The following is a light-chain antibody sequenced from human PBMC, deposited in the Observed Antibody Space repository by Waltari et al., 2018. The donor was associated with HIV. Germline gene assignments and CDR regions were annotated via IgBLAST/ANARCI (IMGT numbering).Light chain of an antibody. CDR2: EDN. Sequence: KFMLTQPHSASESPGHTVTISCPRSSGRIASNHLQSYPQRPGSTPTPVIYEDNQSPSGVPDRFSGSIDSSSNSSSLSISGLKTEDEADYFCQSYDNSNPGWVFGGGTKLTVL. CDR1: SGRIASNH. CDR3: QSYDNSNPGWV. J-gene: IGLJ3*02. V-gene: IGLV6-57*01.